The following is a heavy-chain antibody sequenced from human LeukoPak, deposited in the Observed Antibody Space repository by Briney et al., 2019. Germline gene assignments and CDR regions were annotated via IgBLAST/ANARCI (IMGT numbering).Heavy chain of an antibody. V-gene: IGHV1-69*06. Sequence: ASVKVSCKASGGTFSSYAISWVRQAPGQGLEWMGGIIPIFGTANYAQKFQGRVTITADKSTSTAYMELGSLRSEDTAVYYCARVGLTGYYHYYYYMDVWGKGTTVTVSS. D-gene: IGHD3-9*01. CDR3: ARVGLTGYYHYYYYMDV. CDR2: IIPIFGTA. J-gene: IGHJ6*03. CDR1: GGTFSSYA.